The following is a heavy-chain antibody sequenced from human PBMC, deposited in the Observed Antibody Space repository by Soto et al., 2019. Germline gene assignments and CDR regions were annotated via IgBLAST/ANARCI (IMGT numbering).Heavy chain of an antibody. CDR1: GITLSSYA. V-gene: IGHV3-23*01. Sequence: EVQLLESGGGLVQPGGSLRLSCAASGITLSSYAMVWVRQAPGKGLEWVAGISHSGDTTFHADSVKGRFTISRDNFKSTLSLQMNSLRAEDTAVYYCAKVKDEGVRTTHLDCWGQGTLVSVSS. CDR3: AKVKDEGVRTTHLDC. J-gene: IGHJ4*02. CDR2: ISHSGDTT. D-gene: IGHD3-10*01.